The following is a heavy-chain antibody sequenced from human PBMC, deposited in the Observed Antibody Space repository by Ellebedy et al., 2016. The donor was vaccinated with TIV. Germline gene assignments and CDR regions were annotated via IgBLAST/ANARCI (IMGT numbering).Heavy chain of an antibody. CDR2: ISGSGGST. V-gene: IGHV3-23*01. CDR3: AKVATRTLGAFDI. J-gene: IGHJ3*02. D-gene: IGHD6-6*01. CDR1: GFTFSSYA. Sequence: GESLKISCAASGFTFSSYAMSWVRQAPGKGLEWVSAISGSGGSTYYADSVKGRFTISRDNSKNTLYLQMNSLRAEDTAVYYCAKVATRTLGAFDIWGRGTMVTVSS.